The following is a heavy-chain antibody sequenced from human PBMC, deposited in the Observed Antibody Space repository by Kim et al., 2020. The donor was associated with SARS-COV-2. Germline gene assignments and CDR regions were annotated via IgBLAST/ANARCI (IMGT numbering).Heavy chain of an antibody. J-gene: IGHJ3*02. CDR3: ARAFRLKYIGYGLGGWGAFDI. D-gene: IGHD5-12*01. CDR1: GGSISSSNW. Sequence: SETLSLTCAVSGGSISSSNWWSWVRQPPGKGLEWIGEIYHSGSTNYNPSLKSRVTISVDKSKNQFSLKLSSVTAADTAVYYCARAFRLKYIGYGLGGWGAFDIWGQGTMVTVSS. CDR2: IYHSGST. V-gene: IGHV4-4*02.